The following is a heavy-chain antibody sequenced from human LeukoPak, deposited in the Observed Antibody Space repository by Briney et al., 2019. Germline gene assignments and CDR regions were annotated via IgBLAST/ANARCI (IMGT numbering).Heavy chain of an antibody. CDR1: GGSISSGGYY. CDR3: ARGGSGGNPHAGVFDI. Sequence: SETLSLTCTVSGGSISSGGYYWSWIRQPPGKGLEWIGYIYYSGSTNYNPSLKSRVTISVDTSKNQFSLKLSSVTAADTAVYYCARGGSGGNPHAGVFDIWGQGTMVTVSS. CDR2: IYYSGST. D-gene: IGHD1-26*01. V-gene: IGHV4-61*08. J-gene: IGHJ3*02.